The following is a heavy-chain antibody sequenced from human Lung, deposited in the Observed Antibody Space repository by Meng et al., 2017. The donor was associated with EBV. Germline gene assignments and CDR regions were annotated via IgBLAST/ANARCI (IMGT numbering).Heavy chain of an antibody. Sequence: HVQLQESGPGLVKPSENLSLTCAVSGGSISSVYWWTWVRQSPGKGLEWIGEIYHSGSTNYNPFLKSRVTISVDKSKNQFSLKLTSVTAADTAVYYCARGGYYSFDYWGQGTLVTVSS. J-gene: IGHJ4*02. D-gene: IGHD5-18*01. V-gene: IGHV4-4*02. CDR2: IYHSGST. CDR1: GGSISSVYW. CDR3: ARGGYYSFDY.